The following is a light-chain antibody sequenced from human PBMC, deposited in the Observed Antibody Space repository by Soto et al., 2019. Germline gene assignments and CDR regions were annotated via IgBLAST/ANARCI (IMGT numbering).Light chain of an antibody. Sequence: DIQMTQYPSTLSASVGDRVTITCRSSTSISSWLAWYQQKPGKAPKLLLYKASSLESGVPSRFSGSGSGTEFTLTISSLQPDDFATYYCQQYNSYSGITFGQGTRLEIK. CDR3: QQYNSYSGIT. CDR1: TSISSW. CDR2: KAS. V-gene: IGKV1-5*03. J-gene: IGKJ5*01.